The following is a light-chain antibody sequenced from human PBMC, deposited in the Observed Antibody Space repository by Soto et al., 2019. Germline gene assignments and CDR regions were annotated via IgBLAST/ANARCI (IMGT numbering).Light chain of an antibody. V-gene: IGLV2-8*01. CDR3: TSYAGGNNV. Sequence: QSALTLPPSASGSPGQSVTISCTGTSSDVGGYNYVSWYQQHPGKVPKLMVYEVNKRPSGVPDRFSGSKSGNTASLTVSGLQAEDEADYYCTSYAGGNNVFGTGTKLTVL. J-gene: IGLJ1*01. CDR2: EVN. CDR1: SSDVGGYNY.